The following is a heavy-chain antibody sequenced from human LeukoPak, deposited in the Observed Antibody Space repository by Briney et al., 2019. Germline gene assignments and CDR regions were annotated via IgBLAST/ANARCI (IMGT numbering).Heavy chain of an antibody. D-gene: IGHD6-6*01. CDR1: NDSISSGDYY. J-gene: IGHJ5*02. V-gene: IGHV4-30-4*01. CDR2: IFHRGGT. CDR3: ARESISGGWFDP. Sequence: SETLSLTCTVSNDSISSGDYYWNWIRQPPGKGLEWIGYIFHRGGTSYNPSLESRILFPVDTSKNQFSLKLSSVTAADTALYYCARESISGGWFDPWGQGTLITVSS.